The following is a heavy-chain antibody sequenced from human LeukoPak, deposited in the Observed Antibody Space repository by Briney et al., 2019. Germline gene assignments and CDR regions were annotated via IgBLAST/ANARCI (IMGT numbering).Heavy chain of an antibody. CDR1: GYSLSSGFF. D-gene: IGHD6-19*01. V-gene: IGHV4-38-2*02. Sequence: SETLSLTCTVSGYSLSSGFFCDWIRQSPGKGLEWIGSFSHRGGSYHNPSLKSRVTISVDASKNQFSLKMSSMTAADTAVYYCARAQGYSSGWDFQHWGQGTLVTVSS. CDR2: FSHRGGS. J-gene: IGHJ1*01. CDR3: ARAQGYSSGWDFQH.